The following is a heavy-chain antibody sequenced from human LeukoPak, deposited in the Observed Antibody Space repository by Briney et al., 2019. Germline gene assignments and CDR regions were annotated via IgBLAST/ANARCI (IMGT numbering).Heavy chain of an antibody. CDR2: ISGSGGST. J-gene: IGHJ4*02. D-gene: IGHD6-19*01. CDR3: AKDLAVAPLFK. Sequence: SGGSLRLSCAASGFTFSSYAMSWVRQAPGKGLEWVSAISGSGGSTYYADSVKGRFTISRYNSKNTLYLQMNSLRAEDTAVYYCAKDLAVAPLFKWGQGTLVTVSS. V-gene: IGHV3-23*01. CDR1: GFTFSSYA.